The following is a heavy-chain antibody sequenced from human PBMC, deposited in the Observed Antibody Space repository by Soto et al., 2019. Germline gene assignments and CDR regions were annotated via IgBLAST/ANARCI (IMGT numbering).Heavy chain of an antibody. Sequence: LRLSCAASGFIFSSYAMSWVRQAPGKGLEWVSAISGSGGSTYYADSVKGRFTISRDNSKNTLYLQMNSLRAEDTAVYYCAKAQECSSTSCYTGADYYGMDVWGQGTTVTVSS. CDR2: ISGSGGST. V-gene: IGHV3-23*01. D-gene: IGHD2-2*02. J-gene: IGHJ6*02. CDR3: AKAQECSSTSCYTGADYYGMDV. CDR1: GFIFSSYA.